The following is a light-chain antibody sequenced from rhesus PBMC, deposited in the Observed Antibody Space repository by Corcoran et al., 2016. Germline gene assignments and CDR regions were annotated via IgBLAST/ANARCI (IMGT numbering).Light chain of an antibody. CDR2: AAS. Sequence: DIQMTQSPSSLSASVGDRVTIACRASQGISSFLAWSQQKPGRAPKLLIYAASNLHSGVPSRFSGSGTGTDFTLTIISLQPEDFATYYCHQHDTYPYSFGQGTKVEIK. CDR3: HQHDTYPYS. V-gene: IGKV1-25*01. J-gene: IGKJ2*01. CDR1: QGISSF.